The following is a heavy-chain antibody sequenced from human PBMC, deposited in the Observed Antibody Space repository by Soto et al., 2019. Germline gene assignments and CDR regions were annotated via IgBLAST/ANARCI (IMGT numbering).Heavy chain of an antibody. V-gene: IGHV2-5*02. Sequence: QITLKESGPTLVKPTQTLTLTCTFSGYSLSTSGVGVGWIRQPPGKALEWLALIYWDDDKRYSPSLKSRLTITKDTSKNQVVLTMTNMDPVDTATYYCAHSGLYCISTSCLAYWGQGTLVTVSS. CDR2: IYWDDDK. J-gene: IGHJ4*02. D-gene: IGHD2-2*01. CDR1: GYSLSTSGVG. CDR3: AHSGLYCISTSCLAY.